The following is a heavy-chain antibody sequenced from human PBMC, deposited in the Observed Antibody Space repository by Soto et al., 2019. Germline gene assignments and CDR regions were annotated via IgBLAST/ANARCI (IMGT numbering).Heavy chain of an antibody. CDR3: ARHLLWGGYETKIPPFVIGYFDY. D-gene: IGHD5-12*01. V-gene: IGHV4-59*08. J-gene: IGHJ4*02. CDR2: IYYSGST. Sequence: QVQLQESGPGLVKPSETLSLTCTVSGGSISSYYWSWIRQPPGKGLEWIGYIYYSGSTNYNPSLKSRVTISVDTSKNQFSLKLSSVTAADTAVYYCARHLLWGGYETKIPPFVIGYFDYWGQGTLVTVSS. CDR1: GGSISSYY.